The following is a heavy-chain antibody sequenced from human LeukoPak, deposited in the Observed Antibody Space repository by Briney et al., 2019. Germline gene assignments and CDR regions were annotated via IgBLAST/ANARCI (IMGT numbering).Heavy chain of an antibody. V-gene: IGHV4-59*01. D-gene: IGHD5-24*01. CDR2: IYYSGST. CDR3: ARLAGYTIGYWFDP. J-gene: IGHJ5*02. Sequence: SETLSLTCTVSGGSISSYYWSWIRQPPGKGLEWIGYIYYSGSTNYNPSLKSRVTISVDTSKNQFSLKLSSVTAADTAVYYCARLAGYTIGYWFDPWGQGTLVTVSS. CDR1: GGSISSYY.